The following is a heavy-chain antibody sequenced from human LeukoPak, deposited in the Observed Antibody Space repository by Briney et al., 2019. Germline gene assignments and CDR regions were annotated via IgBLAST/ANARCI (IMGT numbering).Heavy chain of an antibody. CDR3: AKDTGSSGCQIEFDY. D-gene: IGHD6-19*01. CDR2: ISWNSGSI. Sequence: LSLTCTVSGGSISSYYWSWIRQPPGKGLEWVSGISWNSGSIGYADSVKGRFTISRDNAKNSLYLQMNSLRAEDTALYYCAKDTGSSGCQIEFDYWGQGTLVTVSS. V-gene: IGHV3-9*01. J-gene: IGHJ4*02. CDR1: GGSISSYY.